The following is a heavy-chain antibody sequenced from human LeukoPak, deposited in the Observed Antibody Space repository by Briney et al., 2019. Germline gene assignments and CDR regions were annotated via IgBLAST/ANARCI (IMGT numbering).Heavy chain of an antibody. V-gene: IGHV3-23*01. Sequence: GGSLRLSCAASGFTFSSYAMSWVRQAPGKGLEWVSAISGSGGSTYYTGSVKGRFTISRDNSKNTLYLQMNSLRAEDTAVYYCAKGRWTRGLFDYWGQGTLVTVSS. J-gene: IGHJ4*02. CDR1: GFTFSSYA. D-gene: IGHD4-23*01. CDR2: ISGSGGST. CDR3: AKGRWTRGLFDY.